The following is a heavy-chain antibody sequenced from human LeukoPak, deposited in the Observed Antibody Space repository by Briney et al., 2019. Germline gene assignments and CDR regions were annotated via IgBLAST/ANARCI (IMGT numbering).Heavy chain of an antibody. CDR3: AKYGEDGYNSWGSYL. CDR1: GFTFSSYG. CDR2: ISYDGSNK. D-gene: IGHD5-24*01. Sequence: GGSLRLSCAASGFTFSSYGMHWVRQAPGKGLEWVAVISYDGSNKYYADSVKGRFTISRDNSKNTLYLQMNSLRAEDTAVYYCAKYGEDGYNSWGSYLWGQGTLVTVSS. J-gene: IGHJ5*02. V-gene: IGHV3-30*18.